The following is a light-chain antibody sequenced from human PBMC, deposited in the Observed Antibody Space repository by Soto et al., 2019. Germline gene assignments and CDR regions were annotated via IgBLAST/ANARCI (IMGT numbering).Light chain of an antibody. CDR1: RSLLYSDGDTY. V-gene: IGKV2-30*01. CDR3: MQGTHWPQFN. J-gene: IGKJ4*01. CDR2: QVS. Sequence: DVVLTQSPLTLSVTLGQPASISCRSSRSLLYSDGDTYLNWFHQRPGHSPRRLIYQVSTRASGVPERFRGSGSGTDFRLNISSVEAEDLGVLYCMQGTHWPQFNFGGGTRVEIK.